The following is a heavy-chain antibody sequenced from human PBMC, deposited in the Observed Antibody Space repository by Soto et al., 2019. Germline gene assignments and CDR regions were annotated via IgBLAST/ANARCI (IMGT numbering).Heavy chain of an antibody. Sequence: SETLSLTCTVSCGASTAYYWSWIRQPVGEGLQWIGRVYSTGSTNYNPSLRSRVTMSVDTSQNQFFLRLSSVTAADTAVYYCARDEYYDSNNWFDHWGQGILVTVSS. CDR2: VYSTGST. D-gene: IGHD3-22*01. J-gene: IGHJ5*02. V-gene: IGHV4-4*07. CDR1: CGASTAYY. CDR3: ARDEYYDSNNWFDH.